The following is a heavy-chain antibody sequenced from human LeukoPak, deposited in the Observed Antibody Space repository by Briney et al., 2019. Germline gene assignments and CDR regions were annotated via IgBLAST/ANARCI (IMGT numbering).Heavy chain of an antibody. D-gene: IGHD4-17*01. CDR3: ARDVTKVTSSSHFYYMDV. CDR2: IKPSNGNT. CDR1: GYTLTGHY. J-gene: IGHJ6*03. V-gene: IGHV1-2*02. Sequence: ASVKVSCKASGYTLTGHYMHWVRQAPGQGLEWMGWIKPSNGNTNYAQKFQGRVNMTRDKSISTAYMELSSLRSDDTAVYFCARDVTKVTSSSHFYYMDVWGKGTTVTVSS.